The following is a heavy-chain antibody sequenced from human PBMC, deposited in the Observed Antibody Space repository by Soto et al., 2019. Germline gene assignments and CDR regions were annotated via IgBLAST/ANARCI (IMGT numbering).Heavy chain of an antibody. Sequence: QVQLQESGPGLVKPSQTLSLSCTVSGGSISSGNHYWSWISQHPGKGLEWIGHIYHSGTAYYNPALKSRMMLSVDTFKRQFSLNRNSVTAADTATYYCARVQNHDILTASSPLMSIHYWGQGALVTVSS. CDR1: GGSISSGNHY. V-gene: IGHV4-31*03. CDR2: IYHSGTA. D-gene: IGHD3-9*01. CDR3: ARVQNHDILTASSPLMSIHY. J-gene: IGHJ4*02.